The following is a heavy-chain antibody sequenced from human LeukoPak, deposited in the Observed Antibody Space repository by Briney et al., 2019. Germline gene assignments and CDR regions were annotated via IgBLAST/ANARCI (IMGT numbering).Heavy chain of an antibody. CDR3: ARTASSTYYFDY. V-gene: IGHV5-51*01. CDR2: IYSGDSDT. D-gene: IGHD2-2*01. J-gene: IGHJ4*02. Sequence: GESLKISCKGSGYSFITYWIVWVRQMPGKGLEWMGIIYSGDSDTRYSPSFQGQVTISADKSISTAYLQWSSLKASDTAMYYCARTASSTYYFDYWGQGTLVTVSS. CDR1: GYSFITYW.